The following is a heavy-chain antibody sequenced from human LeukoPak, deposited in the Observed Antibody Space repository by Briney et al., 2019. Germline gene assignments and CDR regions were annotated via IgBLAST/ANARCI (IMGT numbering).Heavy chain of an antibody. Sequence: GGSLRLSCAASGFTFGDYSMNWVRQAPGEGLEWISYISSSSSVIFYADSVKGRFTISRDSAKNSVFLEMNSLRAEDTAVYYCAKAVGYCSGGSCYPSWFDPWGQGTLVTVSS. CDR3: AKAVGYCSGGSCYPSWFDP. CDR2: ISSSSSVI. V-gene: IGHV3-48*01. J-gene: IGHJ5*02. CDR1: GFTFGDYS. D-gene: IGHD2-15*01.